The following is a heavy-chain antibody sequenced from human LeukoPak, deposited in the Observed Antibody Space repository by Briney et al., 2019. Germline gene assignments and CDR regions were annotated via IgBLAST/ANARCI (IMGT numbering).Heavy chain of an antibody. CDR3: ARHGGGGESYPRVFDY. J-gene: IGHJ4*02. CDR1: GVSISPYY. CDR2: IYYSGST. V-gene: IGHV4-59*08. Sequence: PSETLSLTCTVSGVSISPYYWSWLRQPPGKGLEWVGYIYYSGSTSYNPSLKSRVTISVDTSKNQFSLKLSPVTAADTAVYYCARHGGGGESYPRVFDYWGRGNLVTVSS. D-gene: IGHD1-26*01.